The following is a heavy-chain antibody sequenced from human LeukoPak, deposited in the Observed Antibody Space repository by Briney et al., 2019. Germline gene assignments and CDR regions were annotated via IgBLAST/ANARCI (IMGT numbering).Heavy chain of an antibody. J-gene: IGHJ4*02. CDR3: AREKIVDYYDSSGYYPG. CDR1: GFTFSSYW. Sequence: PGGSLRLSCAASGFTFSSYWMSWVRQAPGKGLEWVANIKQDGSEKYYVDSVKGRFTISRDNAKNSLYLQMNSLRAEDTAVYYCAREKIVDYYDSSGYYPGWGQGTLVTVSS. D-gene: IGHD3-22*01. CDR2: IKQDGSEK. V-gene: IGHV3-7*01.